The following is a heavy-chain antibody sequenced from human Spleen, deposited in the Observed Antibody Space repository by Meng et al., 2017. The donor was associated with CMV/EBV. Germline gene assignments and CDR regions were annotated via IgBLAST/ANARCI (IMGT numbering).Heavy chain of an antibody. CDR1: Y. CDR2: IDDSGST. Sequence: YWSWIRQTPEKGLEWIGAIDDSGSTNDNPSLKSRVTIAADTSKNQSFLRLNSVTAADTDVYYCARVPSLGYCSSTSCPRGTYFDYWGQGTLVTVSS. CDR3: ARVPSLGYCSSTSCPRGTYFDY. J-gene: IGHJ4*02. D-gene: IGHD2-2*01. V-gene: IGHV4-34*01.